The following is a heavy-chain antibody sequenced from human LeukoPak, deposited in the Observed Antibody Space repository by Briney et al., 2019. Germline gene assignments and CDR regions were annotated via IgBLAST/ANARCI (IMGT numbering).Heavy chain of an antibody. J-gene: IGHJ5*02. D-gene: IGHD3-10*01. V-gene: IGHV4-59*08. CDR3: ARVVLGSGSYYTT. CDR2: IYYSGST. Sequence: KPSETLSLTCTVSGGSISSYYWSWIRQPPGKGLEWIGYIYYSGSTNYNPSLKSRVTISVDTSKNQFSLKLSSVTAADTAVYYCARVVLGSGSYYTTWGQGTLVTVSS. CDR1: GGSISSYY.